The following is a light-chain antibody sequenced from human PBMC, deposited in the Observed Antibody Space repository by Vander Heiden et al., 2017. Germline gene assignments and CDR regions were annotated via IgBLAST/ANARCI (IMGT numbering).Light chain of an antibody. Sequence: EFVLTQSPGTLSLSPGESATLSCRASQTVDKNYLVWYQQKHGQAPRLRSYGASTRATGIPDRFSASGSGTDFTRTISRLDPEDFAVYYCQQCCSAHVYSFGSEVKLDIK. V-gene: IGKV3-20*01. J-gene: IGKJ2*03. CDR3: QQCCSAHVYS. CDR2: GAS. CDR1: QTVDKNY.